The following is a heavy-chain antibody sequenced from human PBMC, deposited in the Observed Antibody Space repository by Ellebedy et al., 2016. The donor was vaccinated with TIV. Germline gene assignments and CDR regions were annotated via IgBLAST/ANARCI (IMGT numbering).Heavy chain of an antibody. CDR2: INHRGST. CDR1: GGSFSGYY. Sequence: MPSETLSLTCAVYGGSFSGYYWSWIRQPPGKGLEWIGEINHRGSTNYNPSLKSRVTISVDTSKNQFSLKLISVAAADTAVYFCARARGYPYYYYFMDVWGRGTTVTVSS. CDR3: ARARGYPYYYYFMDV. D-gene: IGHD5-12*01. V-gene: IGHV4-34*01. J-gene: IGHJ6*03.